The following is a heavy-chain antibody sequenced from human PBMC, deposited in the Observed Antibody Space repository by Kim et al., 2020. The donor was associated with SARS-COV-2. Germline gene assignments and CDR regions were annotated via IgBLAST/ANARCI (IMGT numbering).Heavy chain of an antibody. V-gene: IGHV3-15*01. Sequence: YAAPVKGTFTISRDDSKNTLHLQINSLKTEDTAVYYCTTAVVPTGGAFDIWGQGTMVTVSS. CDR3: TTAVVPTGGAFDI. J-gene: IGHJ3*02. D-gene: IGHD3-22*01.